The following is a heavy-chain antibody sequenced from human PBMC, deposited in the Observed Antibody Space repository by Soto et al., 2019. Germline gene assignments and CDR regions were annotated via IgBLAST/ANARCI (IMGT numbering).Heavy chain of an antibody. CDR1: GGSISSYY. D-gene: IGHD3-9*01. V-gene: IGHV4-59*01. J-gene: IGHJ3*02. Sequence: PSETLSLTSTVSGGSISSYYWSWIRQPPGKGLEWIGYIYYSGRTNYNPSLKSRVTISVDTSKNQFSLKLSSVTAADTAVYYCARDQLFWPPNAFDIWGQGTMVTVSS. CDR3: ARDQLFWPPNAFDI. CDR2: IYYSGRT.